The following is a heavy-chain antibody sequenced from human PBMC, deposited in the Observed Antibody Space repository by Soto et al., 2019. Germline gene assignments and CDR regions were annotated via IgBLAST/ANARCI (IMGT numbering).Heavy chain of an antibody. CDR1: GYTFTGYY. D-gene: IGHD6-13*01. CDR2: INPNSGGT. V-gene: IGHV1-2*02. CDR3: ARRYLAAGSKNFDY. Sequence: ASVKVSCKASGYTFTGYYMHWVRQAPGQGLEWMGWINPNSGGTNYAQKFQGRVTMTRDTSISTAYMELSRLRSDDTDVYYCARRYLAAGSKNFDYWGQGNMVAVYS. J-gene: IGHJ4*02.